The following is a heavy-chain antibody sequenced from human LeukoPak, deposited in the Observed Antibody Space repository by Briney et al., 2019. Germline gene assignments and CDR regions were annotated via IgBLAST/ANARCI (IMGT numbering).Heavy chain of an antibody. J-gene: IGHJ3*02. D-gene: IGHD5-24*01. Sequence: ASVKVSCKASGGTFSNYAINWARQAPGQGLEWMGGIIPILGIANYAQKFQGRVTITADEPTSTTYMELGSLRSEDTAVYYCASSREMAFDIWGQGTMVTVSS. CDR3: ASSREMAFDI. CDR2: IIPILGIA. V-gene: IGHV1-69*10. CDR1: GGTFSNYA.